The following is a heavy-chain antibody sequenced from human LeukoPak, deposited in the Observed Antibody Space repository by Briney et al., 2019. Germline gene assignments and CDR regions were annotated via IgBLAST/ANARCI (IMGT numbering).Heavy chain of an antibody. D-gene: IGHD2/OR15-2a*01. V-gene: IGHV3-48*03. CDR1: GFTFSSYE. J-gene: IGHJ4*02. CDR2: ISSSGSTI. CDR3: TRKGSQWDFLVDY. Sequence: PGGSLRLSCAASGFTFSSYEMNWVRQAPGKGLEWVSYISSSGSTIYYADSAKGRFTISRDNAKNSLYLQMDSLTAEDTAVYYCTRKGSQWDFLVDYWGQGTRVAVSP.